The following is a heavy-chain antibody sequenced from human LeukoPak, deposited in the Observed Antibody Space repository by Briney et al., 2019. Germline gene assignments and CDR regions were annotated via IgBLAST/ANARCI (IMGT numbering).Heavy chain of an antibody. CDR2: ISGSGGST. Sequence: GGSLRLSCAASGFNFDDYGMSWVRQAPGKGLEWVSAISGSGGSTYYADSVKGRFTISRDNSKNTLYLQMNSLRAEDTAVYYCARDQRSGYSSGSGAFDIWGQGTMVTVSS. D-gene: IGHD6-19*01. CDR1: GFNFDDYG. J-gene: IGHJ3*02. V-gene: IGHV3-23*01. CDR3: ARDQRSGYSSGSGAFDI.